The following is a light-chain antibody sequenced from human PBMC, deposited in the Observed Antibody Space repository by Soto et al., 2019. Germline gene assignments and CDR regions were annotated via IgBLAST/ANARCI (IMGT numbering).Light chain of an antibody. J-gene: IGKJ4*01. CDR3: QQYETWPPLT. CDR2: GAS. V-gene: IGKV3-15*01. Sequence: EIVMTQFPATLSVSPGERATLSCRASQSISSNLAWYQQKPGQAPRLLIYGASTRASGTPARFSGSGSGTEFTLTISSLQSEDFAVYYCQQYETWPPLTFGGGTKVEIK. CDR1: QSISSN.